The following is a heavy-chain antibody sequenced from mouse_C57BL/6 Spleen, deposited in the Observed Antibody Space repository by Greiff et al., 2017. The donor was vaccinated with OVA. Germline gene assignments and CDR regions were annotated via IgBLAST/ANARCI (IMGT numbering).Heavy chain of an antibody. V-gene: IGHV1-69*01. J-gene: IGHJ4*01. Sequence: QVQLQQSGAELVMPGASVKLSCKASGYTFTSYWMHWVKQRPGQGLEWIGEIDPSDSYTNYNQKFKGKSTLTVDKSSSTAYMQLSSLTSEDSAVYYCARLGYGNLYAMDYWGQGTSVTVSS. CDR3: ARLGYGNLYAMDY. CDR1: GYTFTSYW. CDR2: IDPSDSYT. D-gene: IGHD2-1*01.